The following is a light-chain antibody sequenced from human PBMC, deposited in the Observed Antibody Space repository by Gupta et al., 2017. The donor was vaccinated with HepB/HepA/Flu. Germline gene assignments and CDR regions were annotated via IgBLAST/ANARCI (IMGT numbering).Light chain of an antibody. CDR1: NSDVGGYNY. CDR3: CSYAGSYTYLV. CDR2: DVS. J-gene: IGLJ2*01. V-gene: IGLV2-11*01. Sequence: QSALTQPRSVSGSPGQSVTISCTGTNSDVGGYNYVSWYHQHPGKAPKLMIYDVSKRPSGVPDRFSGSKSGTTASLTISGLQAEDEADYYCCSYAGSYTYLVFGGGTKLTVL.